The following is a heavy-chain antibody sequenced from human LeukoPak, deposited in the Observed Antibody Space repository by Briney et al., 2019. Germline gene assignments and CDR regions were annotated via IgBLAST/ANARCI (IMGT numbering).Heavy chain of an antibody. CDR2: IKQDGSEK. V-gene: IGHV3-7*01. CDR3: VMYSRADY. Sequence: GGSPRLSCAASGFTFSSSWMSWVRQAPGKGLEWVANIKQDGSEKYYVDSVKGRFTISRDNAKNSLYLQMNSLRAEDTAVYYCVMYSRADYWGQGTLVTVSS. D-gene: IGHD6-13*01. CDR1: GFTFSSSW. J-gene: IGHJ4*02.